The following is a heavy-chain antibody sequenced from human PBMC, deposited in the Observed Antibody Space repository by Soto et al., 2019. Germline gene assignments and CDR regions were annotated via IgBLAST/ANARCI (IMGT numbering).Heavy chain of an antibody. CDR3: ASGSSSPVRYYYYGMDV. J-gene: IGHJ6*02. V-gene: IGHV1-69*13. CDR1: GGTFSSYA. D-gene: IGHD6-6*01. CDR2: IIPIFGTA. Sequence: SVKVSCKASGGTFSSYAISWVRQAPGQGLEWMGGIIPIFGTANYAQKFQGRVTITADESTSTAYMELSSLRSEDTAVYYCASGSSSPVRYYYYGMDVWGQGTTVTVSS.